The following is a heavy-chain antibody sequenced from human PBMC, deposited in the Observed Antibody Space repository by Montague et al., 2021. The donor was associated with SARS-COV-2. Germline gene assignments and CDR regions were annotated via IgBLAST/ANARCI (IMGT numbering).Heavy chain of an antibody. CDR1: GGSISSGGYY. CDR2: IYYSGST. D-gene: IGHD5-18*01. CDR3: ERARIQLWAVKEFDY. Sequence: TLSLTCTVYGGSISSGGYYWVCNRQHPGKGLEWIVYIYYSGSTYYNPSLKSRVTISVNTFKNQFSLKLSSVTAATTAVYYSERARIQLWAVKEFDYWGQGTLVTVSS. V-gene: IGHV4-31*03. J-gene: IGHJ4*02.